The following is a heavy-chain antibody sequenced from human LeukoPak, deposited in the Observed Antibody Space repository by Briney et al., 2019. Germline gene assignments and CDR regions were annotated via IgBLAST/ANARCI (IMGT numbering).Heavy chain of an antibody. J-gene: IGHJ4*02. CDR2: ISYDGSNK. D-gene: IGHD3-3*01. V-gene: IGHV3-30*03. CDR1: GFTYRDLY. CDR3: ARDQYYDFWSGYNY. Sequence: GGSLRLSCAASGFTYRDLYMGWVRQAPGEGLEWVAVISYDGSNKYYADSVKGRFTISRDNSKNTLYLQMNSLRAEDTAVYYCARDQYYDFWSGYNYWGLGTLVTVSS.